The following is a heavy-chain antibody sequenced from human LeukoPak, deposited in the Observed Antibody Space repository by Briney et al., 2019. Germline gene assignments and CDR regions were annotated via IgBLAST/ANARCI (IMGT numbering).Heavy chain of an antibody. CDR2: IKQDGSET. CDR3: ARARRVRGVWSWFDP. CDR1: GFTFSSYW. D-gene: IGHD3-10*01. J-gene: IGHJ5*02. Sequence: GSLTHSCSASGFTFSSYWMSWLRQAQGKGRGGGANIKQDGSETYYVDSVKGRFTTSRDNAKHSLYLQMNSLRAEDTAVYYCARARRVRGVWSWFDPWGQGTLVTVSS. V-gene: IGHV3-7*01.